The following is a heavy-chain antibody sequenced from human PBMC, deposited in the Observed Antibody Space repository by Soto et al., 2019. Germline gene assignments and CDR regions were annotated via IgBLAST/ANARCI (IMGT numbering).Heavy chain of an antibody. D-gene: IGHD6-13*01. J-gene: IGHJ6*02. CDR2: IIPIFGTA. Sequence: QVQLVQSGAEVKKPGSSVKVSCKASGGTFSSYAISWVRQAPGQGLEWMGGIIPIFGTANYAQKCQGRVTISADESTSTAYMELSSLTSEDTAVYYCARVAVSFIAAAVGRYPVDGSYGMDVWGQGTKVTVSS. CDR1: GGTFSSYA. CDR3: ARVAVSFIAAAVGRYPVDGSYGMDV. V-gene: IGHV1-69*01.